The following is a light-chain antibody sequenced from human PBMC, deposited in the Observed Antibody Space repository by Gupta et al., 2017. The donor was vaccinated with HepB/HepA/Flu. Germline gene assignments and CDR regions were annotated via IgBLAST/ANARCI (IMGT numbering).Light chain of an antibody. Sequence: HSVLTQPPSASGTPGQGVTISCSGSSSNIGSNTVHWYQQLRGTATKLLIFNNSNRPSGVPDRFSGSTSGTSASLAISGLQSEEEADYYCAAWDDSLSGYVVFGGGTKLTVL. V-gene: IGLV1-44*01. CDR2: NNS. CDR3: AAWDDSLSGYVV. J-gene: IGLJ2*01. CDR1: SSNIGSNT.